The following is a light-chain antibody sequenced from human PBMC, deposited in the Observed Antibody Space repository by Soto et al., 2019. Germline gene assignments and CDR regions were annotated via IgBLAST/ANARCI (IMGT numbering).Light chain of an antibody. CDR1: SSDVGGYNF. J-gene: IGLJ1*01. Sequence: QSALTQPRSVSGSPGQSVTISCTGTSSDVGGYNFVSWYQQHPGKAPKLMIYDVSKRPSGVPDRFSGSKSGNTASLTISGLQAEDEADYCCRSYAGSYTWVFGTGTKLTVL. CDR3: RSYAGSYTWV. CDR2: DVS. V-gene: IGLV2-11*01.